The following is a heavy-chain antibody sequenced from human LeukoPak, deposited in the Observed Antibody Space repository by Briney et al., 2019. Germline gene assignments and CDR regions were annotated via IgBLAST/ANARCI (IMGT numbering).Heavy chain of an antibody. Sequence: PGRSLRLSCAASGFTFSSYGMHWVRQAPGKGLEWVAVISYDGSNNYYADSVKGRLTISRDNSKNTLYLQMNSLRAEDTAVYYCAKPGIAAAGTKGVWFDPWGQGTLVTVSS. D-gene: IGHD6-13*01. CDR1: GFTFSSYG. CDR3: AKPGIAAAGTKGVWFDP. J-gene: IGHJ5*02. CDR2: ISYDGSNN. V-gene: IGHV3-30*18.